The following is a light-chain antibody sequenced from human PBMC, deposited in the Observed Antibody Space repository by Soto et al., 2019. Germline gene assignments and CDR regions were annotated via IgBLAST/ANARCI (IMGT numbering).Light chain of an antibody. J-gene: IGLJ1*01. CDR2: VVT. CDR3: SSFAATHTYI. Sequence: QSVLTQPPSASGSPGQSVTISCTGTKNDIGVYDFVSWYQQHPGKAPKLMIYVVTKRPSGVPDRFSGSKSGNTASLTISGLQDEDEADYYCSSFAATHTYIFGTGTKVTVL. CDR1: KNDIGVYDF. V-gene: IGLV2-11*01.